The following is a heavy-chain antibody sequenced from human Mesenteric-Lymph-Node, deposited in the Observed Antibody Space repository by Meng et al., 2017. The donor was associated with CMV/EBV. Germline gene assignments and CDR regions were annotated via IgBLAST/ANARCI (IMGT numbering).Heavy chain of an antibody. D-gene: IGHD2-2*03. J-gene: IGHJ3*01. CDR3: ARNLFGFCGPTRCHGNVFDL. V-gene: IGHV1-8*03. Sequence: ASETVSYKASGCIFTNYDLIWVRQAPGQGPEWLGWMNANSDGTGSAQKFPDRVTLTRDTSTDTAYMELSSLRSGDTAVYYCARNLFGFCGPTRCHGNVFDLWGQGTMVTVSS. CDR1: GCIFTNYD. CDR2: MNANSDGT.